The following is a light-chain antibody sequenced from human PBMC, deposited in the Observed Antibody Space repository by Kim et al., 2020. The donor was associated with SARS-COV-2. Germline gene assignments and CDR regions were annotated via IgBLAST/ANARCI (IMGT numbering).Light chain of an antibody. CDR2: DVS. CDR1: SRYVGGYNY. Sequence: QSITISCPGTSRYVGGYNYVSWYQQHPGKAPKLMIYDVSKRPSGVSNRFSGSKSGNTASLTISGLQAEDEADYYCSSYTSSSTLGVFGTGTKVTVL. V-gene: IGLV2-14*04. J-gene: IGLJ1*01. CDR3: SSYTSSSTLGV.